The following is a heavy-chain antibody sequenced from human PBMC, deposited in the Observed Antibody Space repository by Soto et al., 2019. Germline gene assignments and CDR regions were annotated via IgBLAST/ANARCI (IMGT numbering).Heavy chain of an antibody. CDR1: GFTFSNYA. CDR2: ISYDGSSK. CDR3: ARDLAVAGDYYYYGMDV. D-gene: IGHD6-19*01. Sequence: GGSLRLSCAGSGFTFSNYAMHWVRQAPGKGLEWVAVISYDGSSKYYADSVKGRFTISRDNSKNTLYLQMNSLRAEDTAVYYCARDLAVAGDYYYYGMDVWGQGTTVTVSS. V-gene: IGHV3-30-3*01. J-gene: IGHJ6*02.